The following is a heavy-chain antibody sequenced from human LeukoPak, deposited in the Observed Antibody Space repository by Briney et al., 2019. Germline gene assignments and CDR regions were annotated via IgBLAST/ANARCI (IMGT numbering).Heavy chain of an antibody. J-gene: IGHJ4*02. CDR2: ISYEGSNK. Sequence: GGSLRLSCAASGFTFSSYGMHWVRQAPGKGLEWVAVISYEGSNKYYADSVKGRFTISRDNSKNTLYLQMNSLTAEDTAVYYCAKDLMRGGVDYWGQGTLVTVSS. CDR3: AKDLMRGGVDY. D-gene: IGHD3-16*01. V-gene: IGHV3-30*18. CDR1: GFTFSSYG.